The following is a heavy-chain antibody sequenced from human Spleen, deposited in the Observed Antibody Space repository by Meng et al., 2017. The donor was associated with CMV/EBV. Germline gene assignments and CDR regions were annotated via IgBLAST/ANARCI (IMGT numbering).Heavy chain of an antibody. J-gene: IGHJ6*02. CDR3: ARDFMAGYYDSSGYYYYYYGMDV. Sequence: GGSLRLSCAASGFTFNNYWMHWVRQAPGKGLVWVSRINSDGSSTSYADSVKGRFTISRDNAKNTLYLQMNSLRAEDTAVYYCARDFMAGYYDSSGYYYYYYGMDVWGQGTTVTVSS. CDR2: INSDGSST. CDR1: GFTFNNYW. D-gene: IGHD3-22*01. V-gene: IGHV3-74*01.